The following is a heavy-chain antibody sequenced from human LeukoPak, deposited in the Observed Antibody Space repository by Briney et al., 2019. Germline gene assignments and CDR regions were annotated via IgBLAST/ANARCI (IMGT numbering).Heavy chain of an antibody. CDR3: AREPTQCRSWYFSNSCWFDP. Sequence: GGSLRLSCAASGFTFSSYGMHWVRQAPGKGLEWVAVISYDGSNKYYADSVKGRFTISRDNSKNTLYLQMNSLRAEDTAVYYCAREPTQCRSWYFSNSCWFDPWGQGTLVTLSS. V-gene: IGHV3-30*03. CDR2: ISYDGSNK. J-gene: IGHJ5*02. D-gene: IGHD6-13*01. CDR1: GFTFSSYG.